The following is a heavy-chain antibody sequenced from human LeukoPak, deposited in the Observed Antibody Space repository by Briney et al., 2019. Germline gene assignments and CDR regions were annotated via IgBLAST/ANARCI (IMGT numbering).Heavy chain of an antibody. CDR2: LSGSGSSI. CDR3: ANGIVIVVVDDI. V-gene: IGHV3-23*01. J-gene: IGHJ4*02. Sequence: PGGSLRLSCAASGFTFSSYAMSWVRQAAGKGLESVSGLSGSGSSIYYADSVKGRFTISRDNSKNTLYLQTNSQRAEDTAIYYCANGIVIVVVDDIGAQATLVTVSS. CDR1: GFTFSSYA. D-gene: IGHD3-22*01.